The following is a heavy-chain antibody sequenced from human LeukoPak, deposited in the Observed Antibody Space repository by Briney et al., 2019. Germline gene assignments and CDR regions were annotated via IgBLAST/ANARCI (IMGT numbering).Heavy chain of an antibody. Sequence: SETLSLTCNVSGGSISGYHWSWIRQPPGKGLEWLGYIYYSGSSNYNPSLKSRVTMSADTSKNQFSLKLSSVTAADTAVYYCARGRQWLPSDIWGQGTLVTVSS. CDR2: IYYSGSS. CDR1: GGSISGYH. J-gene: IGHJ4*02. V-gene: IGHV4-59*01. D-gene: IGHD6-19*01. CDR3: ARGRQWLPSDI.